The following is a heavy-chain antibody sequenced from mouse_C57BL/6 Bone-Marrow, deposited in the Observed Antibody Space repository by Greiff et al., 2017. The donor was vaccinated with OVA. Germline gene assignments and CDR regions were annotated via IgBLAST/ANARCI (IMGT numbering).Heavy chain of an antibody. Sequence: VQLQQSGAELVKPGASVKMSCKASGYTFTTYPLEWMKQNHGKSLEWIGNFHPYNDDTKYNEKFKGKATLTVEKSSSTVYLELSRLTSDDSAVYYCARGGYYGYPWFAYWGQGTLVTVSA. CDR1: GYTFTTYP. V-gene: IGHV1-47*01. CDR3: ARGGYYGYPWFAY. J-gene: IGHJ3*01. D-gene: IGHD2-2*01. CDR2: FHPYNDDT.